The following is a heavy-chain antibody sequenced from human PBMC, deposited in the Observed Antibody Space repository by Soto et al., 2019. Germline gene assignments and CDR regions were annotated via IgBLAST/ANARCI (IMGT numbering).Heavy chain of an antibody. CDR1: GFTFSNAW. CDR3: TTSLGYSSSWFYFDY. V-gene: IGHV3-15*01. CDR2: IKSKTDGGTT. D-gene: IGHD6-13*01. Sequence: GGSLRLSCAASGFTFSNAWMSWVRQAPGKGLEWGGRIKSKTDGGTTDYAAPVKGRFTSSRDDSKNTLYLQMNSLKTEVTAVYYCTTSLGYSSSWFYFDYLGQGTLVTVSS. J-gene: IGHJ4*02.